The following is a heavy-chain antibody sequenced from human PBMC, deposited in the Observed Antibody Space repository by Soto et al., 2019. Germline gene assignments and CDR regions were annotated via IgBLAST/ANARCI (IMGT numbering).Heavy chain of an antibody. D-gene: IGHD1-20*01. CDR1: GGTFSSYA. CDR3: ARGIRGGAFDI. J-gene: IGHJ3*02. CDR2: IIPIFGTA. Sequence: QVQLVQSGAEVKKPGSSVKVSCKASGGTFSSYAISWVRQAPGQGLEWMGGIIPIFGTANYAQKFQGRVTITADESTSPGYMALSSLSSEDAAVYCCARGIRGGAFDIWGQGTMVTVSS. V-gene: IGHV1-69*12.